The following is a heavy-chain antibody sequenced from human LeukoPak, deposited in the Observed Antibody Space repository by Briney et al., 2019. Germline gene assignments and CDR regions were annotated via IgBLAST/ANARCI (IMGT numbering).Heavy chain of an antibody. J-gene: IGHJ5*02. Sequence: SETLSLTCAVYGGSFSDYYWSWIRQPPGKGLQWIGEINHVGNTKYNPSLKSRVTISVDTSKNQFSLKVSSVTAADTAVYYCARTEDRIRFDPWGQGTLVTVSS. CDR1: GGSFSDYY. D-gene: IGHD2-15*01. V-gene: IGHV4-34*01. CDR2: INHVGNT. CDR3: ARTEDRIRFDP.